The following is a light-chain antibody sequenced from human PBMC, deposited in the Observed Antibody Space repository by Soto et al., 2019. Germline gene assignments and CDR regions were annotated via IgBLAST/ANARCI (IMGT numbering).Light chain of an antibody. J-gene: IGLJ2*01. CDR1: NIRSKS. CDR2: EDS. CDR3: QVWDSSTDHVV. Sequence: SYELTQPPSVSVAPGQTARITGGGNNIRSKSAHWYQQKPGQAPLLVVYEDSDQPTGIPERFFGSNSGNTATLPIRRVEVEDEAEYYCQVWDSSTDHVVFGGGTQLTV. V-gene: IGLV3-21*02.